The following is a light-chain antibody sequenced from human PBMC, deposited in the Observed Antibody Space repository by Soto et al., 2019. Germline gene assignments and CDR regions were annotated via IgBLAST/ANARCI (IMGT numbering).Light chain of an antibody. V-gene: IGKV1-5*03. J-gene: IGKJ1*01. Sequence: DIQMTQSPSTLSASAGHRVPITCRASQSISTRLAWYQQKPGKAPKLLIYKASTLKSGVPSRFSGSGSGTEFTLTISSLQPDDFATYYCQHYNSYSEAFGQGTKVDVK. CDR1: QSISTR. CDR3: QHYNSYSEA. CDR2: KAS.